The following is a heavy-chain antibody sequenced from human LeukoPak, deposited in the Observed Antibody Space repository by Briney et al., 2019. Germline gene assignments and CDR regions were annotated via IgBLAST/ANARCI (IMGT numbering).Heavy chain of an antibody. Sequence: PSETLSLTCAVYGGSFSGYYWSWIRQPPGKGLEWIGEINHSGSTNYNPSLKSRVTISVYTSKNQFSLKLSSVTAADTAVYYCARGLVVVVAATVGMDVWGQGTTVTVSS. V-gene: IGHV4-34*01. J-gene: IGHJ6*02. CDR1: GGSFSGYY. D-gene: IGHD2-15*01. CDR3: ARGLVVVVAATVGMDV. CDR2: INHSGST.